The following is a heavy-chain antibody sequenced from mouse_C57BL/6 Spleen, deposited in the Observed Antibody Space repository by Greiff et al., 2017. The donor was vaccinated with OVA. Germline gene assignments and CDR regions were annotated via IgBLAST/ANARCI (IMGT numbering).Heavy chain of an antibody. V-gene: IGHV1-80*01. J-gene: IGHJ3*01. D-gene: IGHD2-4*01. CDR3: ARYDYDEGFAH. CDR2: IYPGDGDT. CDR1: GYAFSSYW. Sequence: VKLLESGAELVKPGASVKISCKASGYAFSSYWMNWVKQRPGKGLEWIGQIYPGDGDTNYNGKFKGKATLTADKSSSTAYMQLSSLTSEDSAVYFCARYDYDEGFAHWGQGTLVTVSA.